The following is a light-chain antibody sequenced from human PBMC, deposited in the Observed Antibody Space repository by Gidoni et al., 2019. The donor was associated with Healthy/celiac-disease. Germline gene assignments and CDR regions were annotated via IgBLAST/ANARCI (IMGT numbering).Light chain of an antibody. V-gene: IGKV3-20*01. J-gene: IGKJ3*01. CDR1: QSVSSSY. Sequence: EIVLTQSPGTLSLSPGERATLPCRASQSVSSSYLAWYQQKPGQAPRLLIYGASSRATGIPDRFSGSGSGTDFTLTISRLEPEDFAVYYCQQYGSSHGFTFGPGTKVDIK. CDR2: GAS. CDR3: QQYGSSHGFT.